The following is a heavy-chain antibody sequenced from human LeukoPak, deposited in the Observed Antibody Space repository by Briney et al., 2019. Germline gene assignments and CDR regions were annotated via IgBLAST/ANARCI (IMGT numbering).Heavy chain of an antibody. CDR2: FNGNGGGT. D-gene: IGHD5-24*01. V-gene: IGHV1-2*02. J-gene: IGHJ4*02. CDR3: ARDPLDGNFYFDY. Sequence: ASVKVSCKTTGHNFSVYHVHWVRQAPGQGLEWMGWFNGNGGGTKYAQKFQGRVTMTRDTSIDTDYMELTSLISDDTAVYYCARDPLDGNFYFDYWGQGTLVTVAS. CDR1: GHNFSVYH.